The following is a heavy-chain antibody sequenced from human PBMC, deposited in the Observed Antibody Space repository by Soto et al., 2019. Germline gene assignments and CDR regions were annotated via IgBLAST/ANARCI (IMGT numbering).Heavy chain of an antibody. J-gene: IGHJ4*02. V-gene: IGHV1-2*02. CDR1: GCTCTGLI. CDR2: INPNSSGT. D-gene: IGHD3-22*01. Sequence: GASVKCSFPASGCTCTGLIMPWFRPAPGQGREWMGWINPNSSGTNYAQKVQGRVTMTRDTTISTAYMELSRLRSDDTAVYYCANETPPYYYDSSGYLDYWGQGTLVTVSS. CDR3: ANETPPYYYDSSGYLDY.